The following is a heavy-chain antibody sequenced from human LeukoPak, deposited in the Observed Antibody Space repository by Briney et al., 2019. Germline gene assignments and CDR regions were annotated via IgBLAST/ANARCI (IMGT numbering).Heavy chain of an antibody. CDR1: GFTFSSYA. CDR2: ISGSGGST. V-gene: IGHV3-23*01. J-gene: IGHJ4*02. D-gene: IGHD6-6*01. Sequence: PGGSLRLSCAASGFTFSSYAMSWVRQAPGKGLEWVSAISGSGGSTYYADSVKGRFTISRDNSKNTLYLQVNSLRAEDTAVYYCAKDPTGSSSYYFDYWGQGTLVTVSS. CDR3: AKDPTGSSSYYFDY.